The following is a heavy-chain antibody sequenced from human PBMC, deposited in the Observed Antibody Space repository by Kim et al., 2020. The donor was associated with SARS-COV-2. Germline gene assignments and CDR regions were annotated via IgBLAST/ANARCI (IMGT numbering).Heavy chain of an antibody. V-gene: IGHV3-30-3*01. CDR2: ISYDGSNK. CDR3: ARAPGEYCSGGSCYYYYGMDV. D-gene: IGHD2-15*01. CDR1: GFTFSSYA. Sequence: GGSLRLSCAASGFTFSSYAMHWVRQAPGKGLEWVAVISYDGSNKYYADSVKGRFTISRDNSKNTLYLQMNSLRAEDTAVYYCARAPGEYCSGGSCYYYYGMDVWGQGTTVTVSS. J-gene: IGHJ6*02.